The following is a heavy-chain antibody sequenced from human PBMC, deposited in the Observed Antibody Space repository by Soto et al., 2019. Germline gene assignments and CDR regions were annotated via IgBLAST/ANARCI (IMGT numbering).Heavy chain of an antibody. Sequence: EVQLVESGGGLVQPGGSLRLSCAASGFTVSSNYMSWVRQAPGKGLEWVSVFYSGGDTYYADSVKGRFTISRDNSKTTLYLQMNSLRADDTAVYYCARAGALYYGMDVWGQGTTVAVSS. V-gene: IGHV3-66*01. CDR1: GFTVSSNY. J-gene: IGHJ6*02. CDR3: ARAGALYYGMDV. CDR2: FYSGGDT. D-gene: IGHD3-10*01.